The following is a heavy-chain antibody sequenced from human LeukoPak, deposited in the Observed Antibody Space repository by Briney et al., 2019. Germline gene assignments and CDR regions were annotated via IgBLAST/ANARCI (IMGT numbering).Heavy chain of an antibody. CDR2: ISPISGGT. D-gene: IGHD3-22*01. J-gene: IGHJ4*02. V-gene: IGHV1-2*02. CDR3: ARVGNYYDSSGYLDY. Sequence: APVKVSCKASGYTFTGYYMHWVRQAPGQGLEWMGWISPISGGTYFAQKFQGRVTMTRDVSISTVYMELSSLRSDDTAVYYCARVGNYYDSSGYLDYWGQGTLVTVSS. CDR1: GYTFTGYY.